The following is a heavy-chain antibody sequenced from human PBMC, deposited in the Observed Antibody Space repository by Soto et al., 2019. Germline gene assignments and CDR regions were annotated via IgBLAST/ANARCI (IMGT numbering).Heavy chain of an antibody. Sequence: GGSLRLSCAASGFTFSDYYMSWIRQAPGKGLEWVSYISSSSSYTNYADSVKGRFIISRDNAKNSLYLQMNSLRAEDTAVYYCARENPIAAAGFDYWGQGTLVTVSS. CDR1: GFTFSDYY. D-gene: IGHD6-13*01. CDR2: ISSSSSYT. CDR3: ARENPIAAAGFDY. V-gene: IGHV3-11*06. J-gene: IGHJ4*02.